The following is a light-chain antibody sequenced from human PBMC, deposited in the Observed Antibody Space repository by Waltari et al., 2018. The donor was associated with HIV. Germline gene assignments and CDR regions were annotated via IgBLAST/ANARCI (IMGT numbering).Light chain of an antibody. V-gene: IGKV4-1*01. Sequence: DIVMTQSPDSLTVFLGERATINCKSSQSVLYSSNNKNYLAWYQQKAGQPPKLLIYWAATRESGVPDRFSASGSGTDFSLTISSLQAEDVAVYYCQQYYSTPYTVGQGTKLEIK. J-gene: IGKJ2*01. CDR1: QSVLYSSNNKNY. CDR3: QQYYSTPYT. CDR2: WAA.